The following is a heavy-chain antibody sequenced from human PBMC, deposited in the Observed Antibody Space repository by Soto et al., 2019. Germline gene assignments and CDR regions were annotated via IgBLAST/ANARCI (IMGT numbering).Heavy chain of an antibody. J-gene: IGHJ6*02. D-gene: IGHD2-21*02. V-gene: IGHV4-4*07. CDR3: ARESPAYCGGDCYSVGMDV. Sequence: QVQLQESGPGLVKPSETLSLTCTVSGGSISSYYWSWIRQPAGKGLEWIGRIYTSGSTNYNPSLKSRVSMSVGTSKTQFSLKLSSVTAADTAVYYCARESPAYCGGDCYSVGMDVWGQGTTVTVSS. CDR2: IYTSGST. CDR1: GGSISSYY.